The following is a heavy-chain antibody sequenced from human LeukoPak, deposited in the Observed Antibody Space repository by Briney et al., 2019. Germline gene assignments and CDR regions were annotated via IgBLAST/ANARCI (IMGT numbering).Heavy chain of an antibody. J-gene: IGHJ4*02. Sequence: SETLSLTCAVYGGSFSGYYWSWIRQPPGKGLEWIGEINHSGSTNYNPSLKSRVTISVDTSKNQFSLNLSSVTAADTAVYYCARVDWNYVIDYWGQGTLVTVSS. CDR3: ARVDWNYVIDY. V-gene: IGHV4-34*01. CDR1: GGSFSGYY. D-gene: IGHD1-7*01. CDR2: INHSGST.